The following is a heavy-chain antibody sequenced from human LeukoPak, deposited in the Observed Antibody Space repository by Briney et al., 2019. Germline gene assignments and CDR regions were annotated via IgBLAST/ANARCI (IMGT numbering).Heavy chain of an antibody. CDR3: ARSGGYSGYRRSWFDP. J-gene: IGHJ5*02. D-gene: IGHD5-12*01. V-gene: IGHV4-34*01. Sequence: SETLSLTCAVYGGSFSGYYWSWIRQPPGKGLDWIGEINHSGSTNYNPSLKSRVTISVDTSKNQFSLKLSSVTAADTAVYYCARSGGYSGYRRSWFDPWGQGTLVTVSS. CDR2: INHSGST. CDR1: GGSFSGYY.